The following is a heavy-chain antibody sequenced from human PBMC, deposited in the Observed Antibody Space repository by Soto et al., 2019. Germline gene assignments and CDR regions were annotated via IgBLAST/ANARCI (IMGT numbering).Heavy chain of an antibody. D-gene: IGHD1-7*01. J-gene: IGHJ5*02. CDR1: GDSLTSGNW. CDR2: VHHSGNT. V-gene: IGHV4-4*02. CDR3: AREMGTWLSNSVFDP. Sequence: SETLSLTCVVSGDSLTSGNWWSWVRQPPGKGLEWIGEVHHSGNTNYNPSLKSRVTISIDKSNNQFSLQLNSVNAADTAVYYCAREMGTWLSNSVFDPWGQGTLVTVSS.